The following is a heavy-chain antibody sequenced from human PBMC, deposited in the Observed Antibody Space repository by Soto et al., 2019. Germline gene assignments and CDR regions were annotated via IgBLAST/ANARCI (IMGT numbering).Heavy chain of an antibody. V-gene: IGHV3-23*01. CDR2: IRGSSGNT. J-gene: IGHJ4*02. D-gene: IGHD2-2*01. CDR1: GFTFSSYD. Sequence: EVQLLESGGGLVQPGGSLRLSCAASGFTFSSYDMKWVRQAPGKGLEWVSSIRGSSGNTYYADSVKGRFTISRDNSKNTVDLQMNSLRAEDTAVYYCAKRGDSTSWTHFDYWGQGTLVTVFS. CDR3: AKRGDSTSWTHFDY.